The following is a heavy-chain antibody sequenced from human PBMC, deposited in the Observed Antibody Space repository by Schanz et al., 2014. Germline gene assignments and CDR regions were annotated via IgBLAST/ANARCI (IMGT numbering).Heavy chain of an antibody. CDR3: ARGIITMVRGGDVGAFDI. Sequence: ESGGGAVQPGRSLRLSCAASGFTFSDYYMTWMRQAPGKGLEWVSGMSGSGSTADYADSVKGRFTISRDNSKNALYLQMDSLRAEDTAVYYCARGIITMVRGGDVGAFDIWGQGTMVTVSS. V-gene: IGHV3-11*04. CDR1: GFTFSDYY. D-gene: IGHD3-10*01. CDR2: MSGSGSTA. J-gene: IGHJ3*02.